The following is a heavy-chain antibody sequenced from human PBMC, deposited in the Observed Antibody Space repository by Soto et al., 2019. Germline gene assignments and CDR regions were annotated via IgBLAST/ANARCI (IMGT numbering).Heavy chain of an antibody. CDR3: AKDRGIIVKAGDAVDV. CDR2: ISDSGDRT. D-gene: IGHD3-16*02. Sequence: PGGSLRLSCASSGFPLSMSSVHLVRQAPGKGLEWVSYISDSGDRTYYADSVKGRFTISRDRSKDTVSLQMDSLRAEDTAVYYCAKDRGIIVKAGDAVDVWGQGTKVTVSS. CDR1: GFPLSMSS. J-gene: IGHJ3*01. V-gene: IGHV3-23*01.